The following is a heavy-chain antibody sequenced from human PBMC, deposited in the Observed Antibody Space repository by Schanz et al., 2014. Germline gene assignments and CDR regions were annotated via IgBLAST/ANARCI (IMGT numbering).Heavy chain of an antibody. J-gene: IGHJ4*02. CDR1: GYTFSSYG. CDR3: ARDVSAYVGNYFDY. V-gene: IGHV1-18*01. Sequence: QVQLVQSGAEVKKPGASVKVSCKASGYTFSSYGITWVRQAPGQGLEWMGWINGYNGHTLYAQKFQGRVTMTTDTSTSTSYMELTSMRFDDTAVYYGARDVSAYVGNYFDYWGQGTLVTVSS. D-gene: IGHD5-12*01. CDR2: INGYNGHT.